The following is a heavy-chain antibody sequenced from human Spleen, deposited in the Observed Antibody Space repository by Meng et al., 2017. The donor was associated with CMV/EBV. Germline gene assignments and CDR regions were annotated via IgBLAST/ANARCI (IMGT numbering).Heavy chain of an antibody. D-gene: IGHD6-13*01. Sequence: QVQLVRSGVEVRQPGTSITVSCKASGYSFTDYYIHWVRQAPGQGLEWMGWINPNSEATRYPQNFQGRVTMTRDTSITTAYMELNRLTSDDTAVYYCARDNAGNSFEYWGQGTLVTVSS. CDR3: ARDNAGNSFEY. J-gene: IGHJ4*02. V-gene: IGHV1-2*02. CDR2: INPNSEAT. CDR1: GYSFTDYY.